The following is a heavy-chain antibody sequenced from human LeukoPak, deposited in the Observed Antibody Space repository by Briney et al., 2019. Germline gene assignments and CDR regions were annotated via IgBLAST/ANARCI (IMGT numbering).Heavy chain of an antibody. CDR1: GFTFSSYS. V-gene: IGHV3-21*01. D-gene: IGHD3-22*01. J-gene: IGHJ4*02. CDR2: ISSSSSYI. Sequence: GESLKISCAASGFTFSSYSMNWVRQAPGKGLEWVSSISSSSSYIYYADSVKGRFTISRDNAKNSLYLQMNSLRAEDTAVYYCARDASSGYSHYDYWGQGTLVTVSS. CDR3: ARDASSGYSHYDY.